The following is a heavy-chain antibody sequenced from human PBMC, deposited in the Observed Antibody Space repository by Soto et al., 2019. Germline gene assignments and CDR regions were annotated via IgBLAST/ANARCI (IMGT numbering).Heavy chain of an antibody. V-gene: IGHV3-74*01. Sequence: GGSLRLSCAASGFTFSSYCMHWVRQAPGKGLVWVSRINSDGSSTNYADSVKGRFTISRDNAKNTLYLQMSSLRAEDTAVYYCQRDQRYNYGPPYYFDYGGQGTLVTVSS. CDR3: QRDQRYNYGPPYYFDY. J-gene: IGHJ4*02. CDR2: INSDGSST. D-gene: IGHD5-18*01. CDR1: GFTFSSYC.